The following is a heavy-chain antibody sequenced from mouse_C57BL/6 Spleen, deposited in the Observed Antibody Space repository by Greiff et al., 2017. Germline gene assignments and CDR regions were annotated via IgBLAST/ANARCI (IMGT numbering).Heavy chain of an antibody. CDR2: IDPETGGT. CDR3: TRPVYYEYDRGYYCDY. D-gene: IGHD2-4*01. J-gene: IGHJ2*01. CDR1: GYTFTDYE. Sequence: VQRVESGAELVRPGASVTLSCKASGYTFTDYEMHWVKQTPVHGLEWIGAIDPETGGTAYNQKFKGKAILTADKSSSTAYMELRSLTSEDSAVYYCTRPVYYEYDRGYYCDYGGQGTTLTVSS. V-gene: IGHV1-15*01.